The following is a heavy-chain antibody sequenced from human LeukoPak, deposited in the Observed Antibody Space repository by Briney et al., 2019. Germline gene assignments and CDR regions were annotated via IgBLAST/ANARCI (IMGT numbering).Heavy chain of an antibody. D-gene: IGHD3-22*01. CDR3: AKYDSSGLALDY. J-gene: IGHJ4*02. Sequence: GGSLRLSCAASGFTFDDYGMSWVRQAPGKGLEWVSAISGSGGSTYYADSVKGRFTISRDNSKNTLYLQMNSLRAEDTAVYYCAKYDSSGLALDYWGQGTLVTVSS. V-gene: IGHV3-23*01. CDR2: ISGSGGST. CDR1: GFTFDDYG.